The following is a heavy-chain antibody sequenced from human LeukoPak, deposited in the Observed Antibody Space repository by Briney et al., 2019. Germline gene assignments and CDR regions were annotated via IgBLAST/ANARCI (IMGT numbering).Heavy chain of an antibody. Sequence: GGSLRLSCAASGFTFNTYAMSWVRQAPGKGLEWVSTISGNGGKSYSAGSVKGRFTISRDNSKNTLYLQMNSLRAEDTALYYCAKDFGYSYGWVDYWGQGILVTISS. CDR1: GFTFNTYA. CDR2: ISGNGGKS. D-gene: IGHD5-18*01. V-gene: IGHV3-23*01. CDR3: AKDFGYSYGWVDY. J-gene: IGHJ4*02.